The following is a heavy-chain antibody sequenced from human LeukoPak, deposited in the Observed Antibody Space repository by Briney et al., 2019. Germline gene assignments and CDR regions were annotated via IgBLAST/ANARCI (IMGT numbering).Heavy chain of an antibody. CDR2: INPSGGST. D-gene: IGHD3-22*01. Sequence: ASVKVSCKASGYTFTSYYMHWVRQAPGQGLEWMGTINPSGGSTSYAQKFQGRVTMTRDTSTSTVYMELSSLRSEDTAVYYCARVSFYDSSGYYYGYYYYYGMDVWGQGTTVTVSS. J-gene: IGHJ6*02. V-gene: IGHV1-46*01. CDR3: ARVSFYDSSGYYYGYYYYYGMDV. CDR1: GYTFTSYY.